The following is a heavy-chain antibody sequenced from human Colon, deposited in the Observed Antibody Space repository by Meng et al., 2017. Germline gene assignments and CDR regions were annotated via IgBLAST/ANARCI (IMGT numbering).Heavy chain of an antibody. CDR1: GFTFSDYY. Sequence: GGSLRLSCAASGFTFSDYYMSWIRQAPGKGLEWVSYISSSGSTIYYADSVKGRFTISRDNAENSLYLQMNSLRAEDTAVYYCARDLLRSGYSSSWLPNDYWGQGTLVTVSS. CDR3: ARDLLRSGYSSSWLPNDY. D-gene: IGHD6-13*01. V-gene: IGHV3-11*01. CDR2: ISSSGSTI. J-gene: IGHJ4*02.